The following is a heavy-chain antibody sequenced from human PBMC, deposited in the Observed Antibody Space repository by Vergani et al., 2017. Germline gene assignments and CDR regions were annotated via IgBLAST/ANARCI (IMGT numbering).Heavy chain of an antibody. Sequence: QVQLQESGPGLVKPSETLSLTCTVSGYSISSGYYWGWIRQPPGKGLEWIGTIYHSGSTYYNPSRKSRVTISVDTSKNQFSLRLSSGTAADTAVYYCARESGGDVWGSYEGWFDPWGQGTLVTVSS. CDR1: GYSISSGYY. V-gene: IGHV4-38-2*02. J-gene: IGHJ5*02. D-gene: IGHD3-16*01. CDR2: IYHSGST. CDR3: ARESGGDVWGSYEGWFDP.